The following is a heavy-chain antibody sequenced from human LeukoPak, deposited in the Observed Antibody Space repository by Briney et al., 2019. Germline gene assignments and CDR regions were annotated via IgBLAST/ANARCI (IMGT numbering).Heavy chain of an antibody. D-gene: IGHD1-26*01. Sequence: GGSLRPSCAASGFTFSSYAMSWVRQAPGKGLEWVANIKQDGSEKYYVDSVKGRFTISRDNAKNSLYLQMNSLRAEDTAVYYCARHRWELPEENWGQGTLVTVSS. CDR3: ARHRWELPEEN. CDR2: IKQDGSEK. J-gene: IGHJ4*02. V-gene: IGHV3-7*01. CDR1: GFTFSSYA.